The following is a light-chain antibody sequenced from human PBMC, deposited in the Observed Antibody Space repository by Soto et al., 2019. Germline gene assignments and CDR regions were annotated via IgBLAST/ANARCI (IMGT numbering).Light chain of an antibody. CDR1: QSVLYSSNNKKY. Sequence: DIVMTQSPDSLAVSLGERATINCKSSQSVLYSSNNKKYLAWYQQKPGQPPKLLIYWASTRESGVPDRFSCSGTWTDFTFISISLQAEDVAVYYSQQYYRTPPHTFGGGTNGEIK. J-gene: IGKJ4*01. CDR2: WAS. CDR3: QQYYRTPPHT. V-gene: IGKV4-1*01.